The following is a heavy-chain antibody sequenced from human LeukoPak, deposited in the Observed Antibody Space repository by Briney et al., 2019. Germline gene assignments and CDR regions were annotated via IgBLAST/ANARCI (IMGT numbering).Heavy chain of an antibody. V-gene: IGHV4-59*06. CDR1: SGSISGYY. Sequence: PSETLSLTCAVSSGSISGYYWTWIRQPPGKGLEWIGYIYYSGSTYYNPSLKSRVTISVDTSKNQFSLKLSSVTAADTAVYYCARLTYYYGSGSYFDYWGQGTLVTVSS. J-gene: IGHJ4*02. D-gene: IGHD3-10*01. CDR3: ARLTYYYGSGSYFDY. CDR2: IYYSGST.